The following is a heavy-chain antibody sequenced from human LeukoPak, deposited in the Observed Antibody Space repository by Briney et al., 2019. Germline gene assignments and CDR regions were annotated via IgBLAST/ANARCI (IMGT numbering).Heavy chain of an antibody. Sequence: PGGSLRLSCAASGFTFSSYAMTWVRQAPGKGLEWVSAISGTGDDTYYADSVKGRFTISRDNSKNTVNLQMSSLRAEDTAVYYCAKKYYFGSGAYGYFGPWGQGTLVTVSS. CDR2: ISGTGDDT. J-gene: IGHJ4*02. D-gene: IGHD3-10*01. CDR3: AKKYYFGSGAYGYFGP. V-gene: IGHV3-23*01. CDR1: GFTFSSYA.